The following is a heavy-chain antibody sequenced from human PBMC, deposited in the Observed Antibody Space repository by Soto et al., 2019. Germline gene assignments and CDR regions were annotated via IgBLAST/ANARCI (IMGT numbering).Heavy chain of an antibody. V-gene: IGHV1-3*01. Sequence: QVQLVQSGAEVKKPGASVKVSCKASGYTFTSYAMHWVRQAPEQRLEGMGWINAGNGNTKYSQKFQGRVTITRDTSASTAYMELSSLRSEDTAVYYCARESGYEFYYYYGMDVWGQGTTVTVSS. CDR1: GYTFTSYA. CDR3: ARESGYEFYYYYGMDV. J-gene: IGHJ6*02. CDR2: INAGNGNT. D-gene: IGHD5-12*01.